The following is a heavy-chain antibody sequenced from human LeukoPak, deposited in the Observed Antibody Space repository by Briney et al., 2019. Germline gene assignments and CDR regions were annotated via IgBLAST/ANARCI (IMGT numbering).Heavy chain of an antibody. D-gene: IGHD6-19*01. CDR3: AKHLGWYGPYSWFDP. V-gene: IGHV3-23*01. J-gene: IGHJ5*02. CDR2: ISGSGGST. CDR1: GFTFSSYA. Sequence: GGSLRISCAASGFTFSSYAMSGVRQAPGKGLEWVSAISGSGGSTYYADSVKGRFTISRDNSKNTLYLQMNSLRAEDTAVYYCAKHLGWYGPYSWFDPWGQGTLVTVSS.